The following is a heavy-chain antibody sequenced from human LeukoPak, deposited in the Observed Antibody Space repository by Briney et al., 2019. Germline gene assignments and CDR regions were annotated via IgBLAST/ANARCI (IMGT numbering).Heavy chain of an antibody. J-gene: IGHJ4*02. CDR3: AIDGIVGATTEAAYDY. CDR1: GGTFSSYA. D-gene: IGHD1-26*01. CDR2: IIPSVGTA. Sequence: ASVKVSCKASGGTFSSYAMSWVRQAPGQGLEWMGGIIPSVGTANYAQKFQGRVTITADESTSTAYMELSSLRSEDTAVYYCAIDGIVGATTEAAYDYWGQGTLVTVSS. V-gene: IGHV1-69*13.